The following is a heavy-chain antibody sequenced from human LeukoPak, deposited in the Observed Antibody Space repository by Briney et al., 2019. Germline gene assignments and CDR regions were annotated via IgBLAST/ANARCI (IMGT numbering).Heavy chain of an antibody. CDR2: INPSGGST. CDR3: ARATGPADAFDI. Sequence: GASVKVSCKASGYSFTSYYIHWVRQAPGQGLEWMGLINPSGGSTNYAQKFQGRVTMTRDTSTSTVYMELSSLRSEDTAVYYCARATGPADAFDIWGQGTMVTVSS. V-gene: IGHV1-46*01. J-gene: IGHJ3*02. CDR1: GYSFTSYY.